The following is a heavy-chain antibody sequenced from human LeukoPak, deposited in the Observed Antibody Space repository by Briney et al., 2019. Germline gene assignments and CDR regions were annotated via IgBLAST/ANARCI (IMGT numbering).Heavy chain of an antibody. CDR3: ARHGTGYSYGFDY. CDR2: INHSGST. CDR1: GGSFSGYY. Sequence: SETLSLTCAVYGGSFSGYYWSWIRQPPGKGLEWIGEINHSGSTNYNPSLKSQVTISVDTSKNQFSLKLSSVTAADTAVYYCARHGTGYSYGFDYWGQGTLVTVSS. D-gene: IGHD5-18*01. J-gene: IGHJ4*02. V-gene: IGHV4-34*01.